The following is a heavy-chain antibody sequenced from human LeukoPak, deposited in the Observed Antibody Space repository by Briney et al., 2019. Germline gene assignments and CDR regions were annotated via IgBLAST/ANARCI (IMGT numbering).Heavy chain of an antibody. Sequence: SETLSLTCAVYGGSFSGYYWSWIRQPPGKGLEWIGEINHSGSTNYNPSLKSRVTISVDTSKNQFSLKLSSVTAADTAVYYCARALGYSYAPYYYYYYYMDVWGKGTTVTVSS. J-gene: IGHJ6*03. CDR1: GGSFSGYY. D-gene: IGHD5-18*01. CDR2: INHSGST. CDR3: ARALGYSYAPYYYYYYYMDV. V-gene: IGHV4-34*01.